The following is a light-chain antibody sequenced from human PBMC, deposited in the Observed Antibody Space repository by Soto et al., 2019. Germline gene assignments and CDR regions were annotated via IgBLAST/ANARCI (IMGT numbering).Light chain of an antibody. CDR1: QSVSSF. Sequence: EIVLTQSPVTLSLSPGDRATLSCRPSQSVSSFLAWYQQKPGQPPRLLIFGASTRATGVSARFSGSGSGTEFTLTISRLQSEDFAVYYCQQYNNWPPYTFGQGTKLEIK. J-gene: IGKJ2*01. CDR3: QQYNNWPPYT. V-gene: IGKV3-15*01. CDR2: GAS.